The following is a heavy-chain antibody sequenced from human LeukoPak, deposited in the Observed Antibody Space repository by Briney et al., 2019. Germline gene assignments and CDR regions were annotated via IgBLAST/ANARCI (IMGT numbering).Heavy chain of an antibody. V-gene: IGHV4-34*01. CDR1: GGSFSGYY. CDR3: ARQGQLVRYYYYMDV. Sequence: SETLSLTCAVYGGSFSGYYWSWVRQPPGKGLEWIGEINHSGSTNYNPSLKSRVTISIDTSKKQFSLKLRSVTAADTAVYYCARQGQLVRYYYYMDVWGKGTTVTVSS. J-gene: IGHJ6*03. D-gene: IGHD6-13*01. CDR2: INHSGST.